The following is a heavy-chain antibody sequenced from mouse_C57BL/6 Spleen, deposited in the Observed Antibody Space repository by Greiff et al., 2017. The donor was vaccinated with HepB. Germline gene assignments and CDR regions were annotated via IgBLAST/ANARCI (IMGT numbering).Heavy chain of an antibody. J-gene: IGHJ4*01. D-gene: IGHD2-14*01. V-gene: IGHV5-17*01. Sequence: DVHLVESGGGLVKPGGSLKLSCAASGFTFSDYGMHWVRQAPEKGLEWVAYISSGSSTIYYADTVKGRFTISRDNAKNTLFLQMTSLRSEDTAMYYCARRPSYRGDYWGQGTSVTVSS. CDR3: ARRPSYRGDY. CDR2: ISSGSSTI. CDR1: GFTFSDYG.